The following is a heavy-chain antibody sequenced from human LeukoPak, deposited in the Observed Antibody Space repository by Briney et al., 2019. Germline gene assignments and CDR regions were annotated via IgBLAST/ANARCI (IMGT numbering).Heavy chain of an antibody. D-gene: IGHD2-2*01. CDR2: ITSRSNI. CDR1: GFTFSTYT. J-gene: IGHJ4*02. V-gene: IGHV3-21*01. Sequence: GSLRLSCAASGFTFSTYTMNWVRQAPGKGLEWVSSITSRSNIYYAESLKGRFTISRDNARNSLYLQMNSLRAEDTAVYYCARARAGDTRDFEYWGQGTLVTVSS. CDR3: ARARAGDTRDFEY.